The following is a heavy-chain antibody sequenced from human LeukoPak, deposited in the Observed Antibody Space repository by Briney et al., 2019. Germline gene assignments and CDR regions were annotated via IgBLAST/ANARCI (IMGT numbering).Heavy chain of an antibody. J-gene: IGHJ4*02. CDR2: IIPIFGTA. V-gene: IGHV1-69*01. D-gene: IGHD2-21*02. CDR1: GGTFSSYA. Sequence: GASVKVSCKASGGTFSSYAISWVRQAPGQGLEWMGGIIPIFGTANYAQKFQGRVTITADESTSTAYMELSSLRSEDTAVYYCARALPTLYCGGDCYPDYWGQGTLVTVSS. CDR3: ARALPTLYCGGDCYPDY.